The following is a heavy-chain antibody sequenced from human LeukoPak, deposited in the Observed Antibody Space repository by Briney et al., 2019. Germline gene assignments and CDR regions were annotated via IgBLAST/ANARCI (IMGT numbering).Heavy chain of an antibody. CDR2: INPNSGGT. D-gene: IGHD2-15*01. Sequence: GASVKVSCKASGYTFTGYYMHWVRQAPGQGLEWMGWINPNSGGTNYAQKFQGRVTMTRDTSISTAYMELSRLRSDDTAVYYCARGAATTSYYYYYYMDVWGKGTTVTVSS. CDR1: GYTFTGYY. J-gene: IGHJ6*03. V-gene: IGHV1-2*02. CDR3: ARGAATTSYYYYYYMDV.